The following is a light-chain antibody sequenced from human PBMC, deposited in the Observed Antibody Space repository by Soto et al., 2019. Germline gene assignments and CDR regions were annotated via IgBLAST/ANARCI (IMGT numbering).Light chain of an antibody. CDR1: QSISNW. V-gene: IGKV1-5*03. J-gene: IGKJ1*01. CDR3: QQYNSYWT. CDR2: KAS. Sequence: DIQMTQSPSTLSASVGDRVTITCRASQSISNWLAWDQQKPGKAPKLLIYKASSLESGVPTRFSGCGSGTEFTLTISSLQPDDFATYYCQQYNSYWTFGQGTKVEIK.